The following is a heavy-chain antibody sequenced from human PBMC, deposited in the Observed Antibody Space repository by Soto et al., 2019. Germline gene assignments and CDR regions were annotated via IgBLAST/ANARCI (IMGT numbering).Heavy chain of an antibody. CDR2: IIPILGIA. D-gene: IGHD2-2*01. CDR3: ARDCPSSTSCY. V-gene: IGHV1-69*04. Sequence: ASVKVSCKASGGTFSSYAISWVRQAPGQGLEWMGRIIPILGIANYAQKFQGRVTITADKSTSTAYMELSSLRSEDTAVYYCARDCPSSTSCYWGQGTLVTVSS. J-gene: IGHJ4*02. CDR1: GGTFSSYA.